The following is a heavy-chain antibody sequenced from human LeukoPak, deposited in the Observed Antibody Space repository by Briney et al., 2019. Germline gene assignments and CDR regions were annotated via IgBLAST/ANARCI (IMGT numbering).Heavy chain of an antibody. V-gene: IGHV3-23*01. D-gene: IGHD6-19*01. CDR3: AKDRSSGFIRGWGMDV. J-gene: IGHJ6*02. CDR2: ISGSGGST. CDR1: GFTFSSYA. Sequence: GGSLRLSCAASGFTFSSYAMSWVRQAPGKGLEWVSAISGSGGSTYYADSVKGRFTISRDNSKNTLYLQMNSLRAEGTAVYYCAKDRSSGFIRGWGMDVWGQGTTVTVSS.